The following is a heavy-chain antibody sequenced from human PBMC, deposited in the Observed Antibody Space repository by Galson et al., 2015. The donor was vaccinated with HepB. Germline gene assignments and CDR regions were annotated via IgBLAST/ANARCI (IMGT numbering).Heavy chain of an antibody. Sequence: SLRLSCAASGFRFSSYSMNWVRQAAGKGLEWVSSINTGGTHIYYADSGKGRFTISRDNAENSLFLQMNSLRVDDTAVYYCARVAPEGAVAGRGNTYFDLWGHGTLVTVSS. CDR2: INTGGTHI. CDR1: GFRFSSYS. V-gene: IGHV3-21*01. CDR3: ARVAPEGAVAGRGNTYFDL. J-gene: IGHJ2*01. D-gene: IGHD6-19*01.